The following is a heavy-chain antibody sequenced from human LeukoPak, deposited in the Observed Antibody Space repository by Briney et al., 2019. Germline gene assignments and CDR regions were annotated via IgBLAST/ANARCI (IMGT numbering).Heavy chain of an antibody. J-gene: IGHJ4*02. V-gene: IGHV4-34*01. Sequence: SETLSLTCAVYGGSSSGYYWSWIRQPPGKGLEWIGEINHSGSTNYNPSLKSRVTISVDTSKNQFSLKLSSVTAADTAVYYCARGTERDVLPAANSFDYWGQGTLVTVSS. D-gene: IGHD2-2*01. CDR1: GGSSSGYY. CDR2: INHSGST. CDR3: ARGTERDVLPAANSFDY.